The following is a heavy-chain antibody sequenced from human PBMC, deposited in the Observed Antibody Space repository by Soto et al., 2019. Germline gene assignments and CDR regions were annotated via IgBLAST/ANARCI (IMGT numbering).Heavy chain of an antibody. J-gene: IGHJ6*02. CDR1: GFTFSLYS. Sequence: EVQLVESGGGLVQPGGSLRLSCAASGFTFSLYSMSWVRQAPGKGLEWVSYISRSSTGIHYADSVKGRFTISRDDATNSMHLQMNSLSDGDTAVYYCARAVTWGLDVWDQGTTVSISS. CDR2: ISRSSTGI. V-gene: IGHV3-48*02. CDR3: ARAVTWGLDV. D-gene: IGHD3-10*01.